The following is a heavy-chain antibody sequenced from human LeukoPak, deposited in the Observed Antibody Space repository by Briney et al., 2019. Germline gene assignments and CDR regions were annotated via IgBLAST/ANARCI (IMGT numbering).Heavy chain of an antibody. CDR1: GYTFTGYY. D-gene: IGHD2-15*01. CDR2: INPNSGGT. CDR3: AREHVGVVVVVAAWFDP. V-gene: IGHV1-2*02. Sequence: ASVKVSCKASGYTFTGYYMHWVRQAPGQGLEWMGWINPNSGGTNYAQKFQGRVTMTRDTSISTAYMELSRLRSDDTAVYYCAREHVGVVVVVAAWFDPWGQGTLVTVSS. J-gene: IGHJ5*02.